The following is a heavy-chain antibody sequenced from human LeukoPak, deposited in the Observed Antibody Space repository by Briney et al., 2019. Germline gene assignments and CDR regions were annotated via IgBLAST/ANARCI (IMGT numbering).Heavy chain of an antibody. V-gene: IGHV3-23*01. J-gene: IGHJ4*02. Sequence: GGSLRLSCAASGFSVSTYAMSWVRQAPGKGLEWVSGISGSGGKTYYVDSVRGRFTISRDNSKNTLYLQMNSLRAEDTAVYYCAKDRVRGYSQGDVDYWGQGTLVTVSS. CDR3: AKDRVRGYSQGDVDY. CDR1: GFSVSTYA. D-gene: IGHD5-18*01. CDR2: ISGSGGKT.